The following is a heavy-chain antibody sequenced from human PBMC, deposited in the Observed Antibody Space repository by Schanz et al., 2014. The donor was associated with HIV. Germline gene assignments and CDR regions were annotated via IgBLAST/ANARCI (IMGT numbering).Heavy chain of an antibody. D-gene: IGHD3-22*01. Sequence: VQLLESGGGFVQPGGSLRLSCAASGFSFSNYGMHWVRQAPGKGLEWAAVISYDGSNKHYADSVNGRFTISRDNSKNTLYLQMTTLRIDDTAVYYCAKPEYDSRGNSQSHFDYWGQGTLVTVSS. J-gene: IGHJ4*02. CDR2: ISYDGSNK. CDR3: AKPEYDSRGNSQSHFDY. V-gene: IGHV3-30*18. CDR1: GFSFSNYG.